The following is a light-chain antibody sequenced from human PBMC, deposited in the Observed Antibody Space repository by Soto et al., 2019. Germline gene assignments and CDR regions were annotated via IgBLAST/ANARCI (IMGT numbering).Light chain of an antibody. CDR3: QYYHVFSWT. Sequence: DIQLTQSPSTLSASVGDRVTITCRASQTIITWLAWYQQKPGKAPKLLISKASSLESGVPSRFSGSGSGTQLTLTISSLQPDDSATYYYQYYHVFSWTFGQGTKVEIE. J-gene: IGKJ1*01. V-gene: IGKV1-5*03. CDR1: QTIITW. CDR2: KAS.